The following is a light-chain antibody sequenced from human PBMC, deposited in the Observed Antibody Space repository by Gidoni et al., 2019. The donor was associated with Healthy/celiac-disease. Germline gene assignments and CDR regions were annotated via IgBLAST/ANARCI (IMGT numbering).Light chain of an antibody. CDR3: QSYDSSLSGPWV. J-gene: IGLJ3*02. CDR2: GNS. V-gene: IGLV1-40*01. CDR1: SPNIGAGYD. Sequence: QSVLPHPPPVSGPPGQRVTISCTGSSPNIGAGYDVHWYQQLPGTAPKLLSYGNSNRPSGVPDRFSGSKSGTSASLAITGLQAEDEADYYCQSYDSSLSGPWVFGGGTKLTVL.